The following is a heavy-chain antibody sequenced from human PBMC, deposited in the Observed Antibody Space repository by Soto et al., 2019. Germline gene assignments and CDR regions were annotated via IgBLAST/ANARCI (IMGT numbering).Heavy chain of an antibody. D-gene: IGHD6-13*01. CDR2: IYTSGST. Sequence: PSETLSLTCTVSGGSISSYYWSWIRQPAGKGLEWIGRIYTSGSTNYNPSLKSRVTMSVDTSKNQFSLKLSSVTAADTAVYYCARDVWQKYSSSWYPGSPPPSHIWFDPWGQGTLVTVSS. V-gene: IGHV4-4*07. J-gene: IGHJ5*02. CDR3: ARDVWQKYSSSWYPGSPPPSHIWFDP. CDR1: GGSISSYY.